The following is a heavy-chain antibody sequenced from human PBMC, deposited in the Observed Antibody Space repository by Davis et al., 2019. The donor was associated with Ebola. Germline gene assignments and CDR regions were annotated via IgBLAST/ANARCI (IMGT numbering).Heavy chain of an antibody. D-gene: IGHD6-6*01. Sequence: ASVKVSCKASGYTFTSYDINWVRQAPGQRLEWMGWINAGNGNTKYSQKFQGRVTMTTDTSTSTAYMELRSLRSDDTAVYYCARDLTSYSSSSHYWGQGTLVTVSS. CDR1: GYTFTSYD. J-gene: IGHJ4*02. CDR2: INAGNGNT. V-gene: IGHV1-18*01. CDR3: ARDLTSYSSSSHY.